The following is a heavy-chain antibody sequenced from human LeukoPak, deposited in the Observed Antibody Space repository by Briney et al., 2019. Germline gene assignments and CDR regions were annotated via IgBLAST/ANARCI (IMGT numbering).Heavy chain of an antibody. J-gene: IGHJ6*02. CDR3: EKDSHLDV. D-gene: IGHD2-15*01. CDR1: GGSFSGHY. CDR2: IHSSGNS. Sequence: PSETLSLTCAVYGGSFSGHYWIWIRQLPGKGLEWIGNIHSSGNSFCNPSLKSRVTISVDTSKNQFSLKLSSVTAADTAVYYCEKDSHLDVWGQGTTVTVSS. V-gene: IGHV4-34*01.